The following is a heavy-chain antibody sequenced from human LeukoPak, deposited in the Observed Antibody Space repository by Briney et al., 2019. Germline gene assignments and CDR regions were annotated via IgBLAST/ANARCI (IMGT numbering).Heavy chain of an antibody. J-gene: IGHJ4*02. V-gene: IGHV4-59*01. CDR1: GGSISTYY. CDR2: IYYSGST. D-gene: IGHD3-22*01. Sequence: PSETLSLTCTVSGGSISTYYWNWIRQPPGKGLEWIGYIYYSGSTNYNPSLKSRVTISVDTSKNQFPLKLNSVTAADTAVYYCARVGKGANYYDSSGYLGPFDYWGQGNLVTVSS. CDR3: ARVGKGANYYDSSGYLGPFDY.